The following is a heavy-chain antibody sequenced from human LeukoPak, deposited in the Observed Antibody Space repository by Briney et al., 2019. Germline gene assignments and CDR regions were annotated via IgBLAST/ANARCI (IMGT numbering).Heavy chain of an antibody. Sequence: SQTLSLTCTVSGDSISRGRYYWSWVRQPAGKELEWIGRIYASGKTDYNPYTPSLKSRVAMSLDTSKNQVSLYLTSVTAADTAMYFCARSFSEKFYFESWGQGALVTVSS. D-gene: IGHD1-26*01. CDR3: ARSFSEKFYFES. V-gene: IGHV4-61*02. CDR2: IYASGKT. CDR1: GDSISRGRYY. J-gene: IGHJ4*02.